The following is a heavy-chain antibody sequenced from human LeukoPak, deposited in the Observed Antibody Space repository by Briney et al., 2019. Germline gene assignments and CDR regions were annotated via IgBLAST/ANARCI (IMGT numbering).Heavy chain of an antibody. V-gene: IGHV1-69*13. J-gene: IGHJ4*02. CDR2: IIPIFGTA. D-gene: IGHD3-9*01. CDR3: ARGHYDILTGYFLPIDY. CDR1: GGTFSSYA. Sequence: SVKVSCKASGGTFSSYAISWVRQAPGQGLEWMGGIIPIFGTANYAQKFQGRVTITADESTSTAYMELSSLRSEDTAVYYCARGHYDILTGYFLPIDYWGQGTLVTVSS.